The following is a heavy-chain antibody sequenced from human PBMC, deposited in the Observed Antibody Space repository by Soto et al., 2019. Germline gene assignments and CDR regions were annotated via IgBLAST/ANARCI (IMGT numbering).Heavy chain of an antibody. V-gene: IGHV4-34*01. CDR3: AREAYYDILTGYYPNFDY. CDR2: INHSGST. Sequence: SETLSLTCAVYGGSFSGYYWSWIRQPPGKGLEWIGEINHSGSTNYNPSLKSRVTISVDTSKNQFSLKLSSVTAADTAVYYCAREAYYDILTGYYPNFDYWGQGTLVTVSS. J-gene: IGHJ4*02. CDR1: GGSFSGYY. D-gene: IGHD3-9*01.